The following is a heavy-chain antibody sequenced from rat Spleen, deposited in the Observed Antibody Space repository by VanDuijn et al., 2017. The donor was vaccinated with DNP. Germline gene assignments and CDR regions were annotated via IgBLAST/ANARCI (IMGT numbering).Heavy chain of an antibody. Sequence: EVQLIESGGGLVQPGRSMKLSCEASGFTFSAFPMAWVRQAPTKGLEWVASISTNGGNTYYRDSVKGRFTISRDNAKSTLYLQMNSLRSDDTATYYCARQHRWSYYFDYWGQGVMVTVSS. J-gene: IGHJ2*01. V-gene: IGHV5-46*01. CDR3: ARQHRWSYYFDY. D-gene: IGHD1-1*01. CDR2: ISTNGGNT. CDR1: GFTFSAFP.